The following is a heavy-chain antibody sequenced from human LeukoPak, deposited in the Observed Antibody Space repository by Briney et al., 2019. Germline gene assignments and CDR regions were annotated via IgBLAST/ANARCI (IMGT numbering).Heavy chain of an antibody. Sequence: ASVKVSCKASGYTFTSYGISWVRQAPGQGLEWMGWISAYNGNTNYAQKLQGRATMTTDTSTSTAYMELRSLRSDDTAVYYCARDADPDCSSTSCYLHYYYGMDVWGQGTTVTVSS. CDR2: ISAYNGNT. J-gene: IGHJ6*02. CDR1: GYTFTSYG. CDR3: ARDADPDCSSTSCYLHYYYGMDV. V-gene: IGHV1-18*01. D-gene: IGHD2-2*01.